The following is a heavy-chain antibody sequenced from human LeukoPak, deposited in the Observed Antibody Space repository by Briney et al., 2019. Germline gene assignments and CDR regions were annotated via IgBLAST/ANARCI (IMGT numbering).Heavy chain of an antibody. CDR2: IIPIFGTA. Sequence: SVKVSCKASGGTFSKYTISWVRQRPGQGLEWMGGIIPIFGTANYAQKFQGRVTITADESTSTAYMELSSLRSEDTAVYYCARVRWLQPYYYYGMDVWGQGTTVTVSS. D-gene: IGHD5-24*01. CDR3: ARVRWLQPYYYYGMDV. J-gene: IGHJ6*02. V-gene: IGHV1-69*13. CDR1: GGTFSKYT.